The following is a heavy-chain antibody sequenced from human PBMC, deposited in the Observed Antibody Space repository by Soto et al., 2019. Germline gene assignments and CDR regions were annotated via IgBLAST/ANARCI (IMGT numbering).Heavy chain of an antibody. J-gene: IGHJ4*02. D-gene: IGHD3-3*01. CDR2: IYYSGST. V-gene: IGHV4-59*01. CDR3: ARATYYDFWSGYRAATIFDY. Sequence: QVQLQESGPGLVKPSETLSLTCTVSGGSISSYYWSWIRQPPGKGLECIGYIYYSGSTNYNPSLKSRVTISVDTSKNQFSLKLSSVTAADTAVYYCARATYYDFWSGYRAATIFDYWGQGTLVTVSS. CDR1: GGSISSYY.